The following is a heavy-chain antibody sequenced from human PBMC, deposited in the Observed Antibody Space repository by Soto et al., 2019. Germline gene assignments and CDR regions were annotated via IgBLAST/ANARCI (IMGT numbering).Heavy chain of an antibody. D-gene: IGHD6-13*01. CDR1: GGSISSSICY. J-gene: IGHJ6*02. Sequence: SETPSLTSTVSGGSISSSICYWGWIRPPPGKGLEWIGSIYYSGSTYYNPSLKSRVTISVDTSKNQFSLKLSSVTAADTAVYYCKGAKTGYSRRGGYYYYGMDVWGQGTTVTVSS. CDR2: IYYSGST. V-gene: IGHV4-39*05. CDR3: KGAKTGYSRRGGYYYYGMDV.